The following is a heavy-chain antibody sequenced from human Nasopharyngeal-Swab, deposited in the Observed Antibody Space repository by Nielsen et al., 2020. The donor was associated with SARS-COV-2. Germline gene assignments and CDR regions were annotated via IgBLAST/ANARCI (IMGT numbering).Heavy chain of an antibody. Sequence: GSLRLSCTVSGGSISSYDWTWIGQPPGKGLEWIGYFYYSGSTNYNPSLKSRVTISVDTSKNQFSLKLSSVTAADTAVYYCARGSTVAGADYWGQGTLVTVSS. V-gene: IGHV4-59*01. CDR3: ARGSTVAGADY. CDR1: GGSISSYD. CDR2: FYYSGST. D-gene: IGHD6-19*01. J-gene: IGHJ4*02.